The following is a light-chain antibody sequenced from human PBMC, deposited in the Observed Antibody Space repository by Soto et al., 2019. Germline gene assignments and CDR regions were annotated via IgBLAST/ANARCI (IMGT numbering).Light chain of an antibody. CDR2: TNT. V-gene: IGLV1-40*01. CDR3: QSYDGSPSAWV. Sequence: QSVLTQPPSVSGAPGQRVTIFCTGSSSNIGAGYDVHWYQQLPGTAPKLLIYTNTNRPSGVPDRFSGSKSGTSASLAITGLQVVDEADYYCQSYDGSPSAWVFGGGTKLAVL. CDR1: SSNIGAGYD. J-gene: IGLJ3*02.